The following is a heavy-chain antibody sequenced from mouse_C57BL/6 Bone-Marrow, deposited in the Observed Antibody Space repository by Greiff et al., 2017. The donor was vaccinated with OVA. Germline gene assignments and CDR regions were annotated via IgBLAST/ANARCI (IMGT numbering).Heavy chain of an antibody. CDR3: SRDYYGISFYYAMDD. J-gene: IGHJ4*01. CDR1: GYTFTSYW. D-gene: IGHD1-1*01. Sequence: QVQLQQPGAELVKPGASVKLSCKASGYTFTSYWMHWVKQRPGRGLEWIGRIDPNSGGTKYNEKVKSKATLPVDKPSSTAYMQLSSLTSEDSAVYYCSRDYYGISFYYAMDDWGQGTSVTVSS. CDR2: IDPNSGGT. V-gene: IGHV1-72*01.